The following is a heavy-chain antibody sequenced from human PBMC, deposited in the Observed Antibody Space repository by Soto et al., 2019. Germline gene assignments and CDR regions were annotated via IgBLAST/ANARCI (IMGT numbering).Heavy chain of an antibody. J-gene: IGHJ4*02. D-gene: IGHD5-18*01. CDR3: VRDRGYNAFDY. Sequence: PGGSLRLSCAASGFTFSTSWMNWVLQAPGKGLEWVAGIKEDGSEKYYVDSVKGRFTISKDNAEKSLELHMKRLRVEDTAVYYCVRDRGYNAFDYWGLGTLVTVSS. V-gene: IGHV3-7*01. CDR1: GFTFSTSW. CDR2: IKEDGSEK.